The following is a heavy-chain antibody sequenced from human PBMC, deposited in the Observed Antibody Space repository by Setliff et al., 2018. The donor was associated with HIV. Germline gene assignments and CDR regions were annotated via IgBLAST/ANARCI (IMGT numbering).Heavy chain of an antibody. J-gene: IGHJ4*02. CDR2: VSYSGTT. CDR1: SGSFSSRHY. V-gene: IGHV4-39*01. D-gene: IGHD5-12*01. Sequence: PSETLSLTCTASSGSFSSRHYWGWIRQSPGKGLEWIGSVSYSGTTYYNPSLRSRITISVDTSKNQFSLIVSSVTAADTATYYCARHQSGYNFSPFDNWGLGSLVTVSS. CDR3: ARHQSGYNFSPFDN.